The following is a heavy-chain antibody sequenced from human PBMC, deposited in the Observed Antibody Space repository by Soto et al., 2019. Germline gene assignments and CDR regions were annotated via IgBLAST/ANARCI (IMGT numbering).Heavy chain of an antibody. Sequence: ASVKVSCKASGYTFTSYDINWVRQAPGQGLEWVGMINAGNDNTNYAQKLQGRVTMTRDTSASTAYMELSSLRSEDSAIYYCATLIFTTDFDYWGQGTLVTVSS. CDR1: GYTFTSYD. D-gene: IGHD3-3*01. CDR2: INAGNDNT. J-gene: IGHJ4*02. V-gene: IGHV1-18*01. CDR3: ATLIFTTDFDY.